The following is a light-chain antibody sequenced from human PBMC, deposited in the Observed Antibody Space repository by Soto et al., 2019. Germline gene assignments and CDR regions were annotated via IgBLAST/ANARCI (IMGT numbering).Light chain of an antibody. J-gene: IGKJ1*01. V-gene: IGKV2-28*01. CDR3: MQPLQTPPRP. CDR1: QSLLHSNGYNY. Sequence: IVGTESPFSLPVTPGEPASISCRSSQSLLHSNGYNYLDWYLQKPGQSPQLLIYLGSNRASGVPDRFSGSGSCTDFTLQISRVKGDHVGPYYCMQPLQTPPRPFGPGTKVDIK. CDR2: LGS.